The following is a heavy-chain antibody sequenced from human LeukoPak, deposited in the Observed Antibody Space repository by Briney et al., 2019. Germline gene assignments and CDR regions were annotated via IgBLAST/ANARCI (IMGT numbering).Heavy chain of an antibody. CDR2: FDPEDGET. D-gene: IGHD3-10*01. J-gene: IGHJ5*02. Sequence: ASVKVSCNVSGSTLTEISIHWVRQAPGKGHELMGGFDPEDGETIYAQKFQGRATMTEDTSTDTAYMELISLRSEDTAVYYCVNGPGAPDTWGQGTLVSVSS. V-gene: IGHV1-24*01. CDR1: GSTLTEIS. CDR3: VNGPGAPDT.